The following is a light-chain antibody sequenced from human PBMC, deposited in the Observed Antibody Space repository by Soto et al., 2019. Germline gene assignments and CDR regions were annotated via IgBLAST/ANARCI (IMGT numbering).Light chain of an antibody. CDR3: SSYTYSRTLYV. V-gene: IGLV2-14*01. Sequence: QSVLTQPASVSGSPGQSITISCTGTSSDVGGYNYVSWYQQHPGKAPKLMIYDVSNRPSGVSNRFSGSKSGNTASLTISGLQAEVEADYYCSSYTYSRTLYVFRTGTKVTVL. CDR2: DVS. CDR1: SSDVGGYNY. J-gene: IGLJ1*01.